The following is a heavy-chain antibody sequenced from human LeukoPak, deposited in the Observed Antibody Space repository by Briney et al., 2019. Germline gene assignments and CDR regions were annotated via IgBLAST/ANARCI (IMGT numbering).Heavy chain of an antibody. J-gene: IGHJ3*02. CDR1: SYSISSDYY. D-gene: IGHD4-17*01. CDR3: ARDYGDYPHDAFDI. Sequence: SETLSLTCTASSYSISSDYYWGWIRQPPGKGLEWIGNIYHSGSTYYNPSLPSLKSRVTISVDTSKNQFSLKLSSVTAADTAVYYCARDYGDYPHDAFDIWGQGTMVTVSS. CDR2: IYHSGST. V-gene: IGHV4-38-2*02.